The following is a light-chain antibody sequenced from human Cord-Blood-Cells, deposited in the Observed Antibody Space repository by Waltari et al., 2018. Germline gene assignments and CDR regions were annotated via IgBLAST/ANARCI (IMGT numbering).Light chain of an antibody. CDR3: HQYGRT. Sequence: EIVLTQSPGTLSLSPGERATLSCRASQSVSSSYLAWYQQKPGQAPRLLIYGASSRATGIPDRFSGSGSGTDFTLTISRLKPEDFAVYYCHQYGRTFGQGTKVEIK. CDR2: GAS. V-gene: IGKV3-20*01. J-gene: IGKJ1*01. CDR1: QSVSSSY.